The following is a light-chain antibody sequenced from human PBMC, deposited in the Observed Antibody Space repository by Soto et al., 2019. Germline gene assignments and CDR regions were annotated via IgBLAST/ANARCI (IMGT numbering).Light chain of an antibody. Sequence: QPVLTQSPSASASLGASVKLTCTLSSWHSSYAIAWHQQQPEKGPRYLMKLNSDGSHSKGDGIPDRFSGSSSGAERYLTISSLQSEDEADYYCQTWGTGLLVFGGGTKLTVL. V-gene: IGLV4-69*01. CDR3: QTWGTGLLV. J-gene: IGLJ3*02. CDR2: LNSDGSH. CDR1: SWHSSYA.